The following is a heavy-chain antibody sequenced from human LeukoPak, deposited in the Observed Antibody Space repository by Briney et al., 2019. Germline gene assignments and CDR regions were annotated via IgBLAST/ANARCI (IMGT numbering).Heavy chain of an antibody. Sequence: SETLSLTCTVSGGSISSSSYYWGWIRPPPGKGLEWIGSIYYSGSTYYNPSLKSRVTISVDTSKNQFSLKLSSVTAADTAAYYCARDQGYCSGGSCYRVTNWFDPWGQGTLVTVSS. J-gene: IGHJ5*02. CDR2: IYYSGST. D-gene: IGHD2-15*01. CDR3: ARDQGYCSGGSCYRVTNWFDP. V-gene: IGHV4-39*07. CDR1: GGSISSSSYY.